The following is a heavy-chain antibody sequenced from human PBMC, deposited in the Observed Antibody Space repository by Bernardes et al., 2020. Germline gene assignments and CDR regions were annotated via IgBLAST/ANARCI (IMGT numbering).Heavy chain of an antibody. D-gene: IGHD2-2*01. CDR3: ARVTSCSSTSCYLVSDY. CDR1: GYTFTSYG. V-gene: IGHV1-18*01. J-gene: IGHJ4*02. CDR2: ISAYNGNT. Sequence: ASVKASCKASGYTFTSYGISWVRQAPGQGLEWMGWISAYNGNTNYAQKLQGRVTMTTDTSTSTAYMELRSLRSDDTAVYYCARVTSCSSTSCYLVSDYWGQGTLVTVSS.